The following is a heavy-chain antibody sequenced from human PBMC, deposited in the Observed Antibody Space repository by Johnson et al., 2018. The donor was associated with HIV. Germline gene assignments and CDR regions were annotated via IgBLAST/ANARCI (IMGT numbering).Heavy chain of an antibody. J-gene: IGHJ3*02. Sequence: QVQLVESGGGLVQPGGSLRLSCAASGFTFNRYAMHWVRQAPGKGLEWVSVIWYDGSTEYYADSVKGRFTISRDNSKNKLNRPMNSLRVEDTAVYYCAKGQVARGAFDIWGQGTMVTVSS. CDR2: IWYDGSTE. CDR1: GFTFNRYA. CDR3: AKGQVARGAFDI. V-gene: IGHV3-33*06.